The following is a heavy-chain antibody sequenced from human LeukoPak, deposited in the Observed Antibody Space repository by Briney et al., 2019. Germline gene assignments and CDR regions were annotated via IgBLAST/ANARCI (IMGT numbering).Heavy chain of an antibody. Sequence: SETLSLTCTVSGDSINSYYWSWIRQPAGKRLEWLGRIYSSGSTNYNPSLESRVTVSVDTSKNQFSLKLSSVTAADTAVYYCAREHMVRGVINRWGQGALVTVSS. CDR3: AREHMVRGVINR. CDR2: IYSSGST. V-gene: IGHV4-4*07. D-gene: IGHD3-10*01. CDR1: GDSINSYY. J-gene: IGHJ4*02.